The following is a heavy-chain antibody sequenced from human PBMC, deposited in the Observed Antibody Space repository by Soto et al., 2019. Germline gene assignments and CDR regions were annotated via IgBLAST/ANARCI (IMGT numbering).Heavy chain of an antibody. CDR2: IYYSGST. Sequence: SETLSLTCIVSGGSISSNDFYWSWIRQHPGKGLEWIGYIYYSGSTNYNPSLKSRVTISVDTSKNQFSLKLSSVTAADTAVYYCARGGGRADYYDSSGYYYAWFDPWGQGTLVTVSS. V-gene: IGHV4-61*08. CDR1: GGSISSNDFY. CDR3: ARGGGRADYYDSSGYYYAWFDP. D-gene: IGHD3-22*01. J-gene: IGHJ5*02.